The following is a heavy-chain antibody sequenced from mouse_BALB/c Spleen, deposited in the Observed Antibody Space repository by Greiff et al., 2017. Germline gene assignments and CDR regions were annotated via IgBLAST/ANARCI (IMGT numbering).Heavy chain of an antibody. CDR3: ARDQFTTATAWFAY. D-gene: IGHD1-2*01. CDR1: GFSLTSYG. CDR2: IWAGGST. V-gene: IGHV2-9*02. Sequence: QVQLQQSGPSLVQPSQSLSITCTVSGFSLTSYGVHWVRQPPGKGLEWLGVIWAGGSTNYNSALMSRLSISKDNSKSQVFLKMNSLQTDDTAMYYCARDQFTTATAWFAYWGQGTLVTVSA. J-gene: IGHJ3*01.